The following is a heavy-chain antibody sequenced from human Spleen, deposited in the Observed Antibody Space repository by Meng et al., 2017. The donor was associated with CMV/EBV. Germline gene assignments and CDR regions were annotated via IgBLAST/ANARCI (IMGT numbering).Heavy chain of an antibody. CDR3: ASLIAGGSGRGY. V-gene: IGHV4-61*01. CDR1: GGPVNRGSYH. Sequence: LTVTVSGGPVNRGSYHWKWIQQPPGKGLEWIGQTGSTNYDPSLKSRVTRSVNTSKNQFSLKLSSVTAADTAVYYCASLIAGGSGRGYWGQGTLVTVSS. CDR2: TGST. D-gene: IGHD1-26*01. J-gene: IGHJ4*02.